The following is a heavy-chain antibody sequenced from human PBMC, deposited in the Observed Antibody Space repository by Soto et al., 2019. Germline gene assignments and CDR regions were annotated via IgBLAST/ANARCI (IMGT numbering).Heavy chain of an antibody. J-gene: IGHJ4*02. D-gene: IGHD3-10*01. CDR3: ARWIFGSGTANDY. Sequence: EVQLMESGGGLVQPGGSLRLSCAASGFTFSGSWMHWVRQAPGKGLVWVSRINGDGSGTSYADFVKGRFTISRDDAKNTLFLQMNGLRAEDTAVYYCARWIFGSGTANDYWGQGTLVTVSS. CDR2: INGDGSGT. CDR1: GFTFSGSW. V-gene: IGHV3-74*01.